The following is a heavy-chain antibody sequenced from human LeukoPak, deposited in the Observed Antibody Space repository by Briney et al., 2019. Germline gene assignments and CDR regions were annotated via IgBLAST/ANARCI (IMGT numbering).Heavy chain of an antibody. CDR1: GYTFSSSA. V-gene: IGHV7-4-1*02. CDR2: INTNTGNP. D-gene: IGHD4-17*01. J-gene: IGHJ4*02. Sequence: GASVKVSCKASGYTFSSSAVNWVRQAPGQGLEWMGWINTNTGNPTYAQGFRGRVVFSLDTSVSTAYLQISSLKTEDTAVYFCARSLTYGDHPPFDYWGQGTLVTVSS. CDR3: ARSLTYGDHPPFDY.